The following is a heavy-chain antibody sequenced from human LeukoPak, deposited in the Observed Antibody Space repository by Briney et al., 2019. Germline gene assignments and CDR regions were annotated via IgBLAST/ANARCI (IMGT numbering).Heavy chain of an antibody. D-gene: IGHD5-12*01. J-gene: IGHJ4*02. CDR1: GGTFSSYA. V-gene: IGHV1-69*06. CDR3: ARGDDSGYDSDFDY. Sequence: SVKVSCKASGGTFSSYAISWVRQAPGQGLEWMGGIIPIFGTASYAQKFQGRVTITADKSTSTAYMELSSLRSEDTAVYYCARGDDSGYDSDFDYWGQGTLVTVSS. CDR2: IIPIFGTA.